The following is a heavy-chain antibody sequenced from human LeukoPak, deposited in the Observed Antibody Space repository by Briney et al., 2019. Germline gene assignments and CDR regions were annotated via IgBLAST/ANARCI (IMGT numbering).Heavy chain of an antibody. CDR3: ARDYSSIAASLGFDP. CDR2: INPNSGGT. Sequence: GASVKVSCKASGYTFTGYYMHCVRQAPGQGLEWMGWINPNSGGTNYAQKFQGRVTMTRDTSISTAYMELSRLRSDDTAVYYCARDYSSIAASLGFDPWGQGTLVTVSS. D-gene: IGHD6-6*01. CDR1: GYTFTGYY. J-gene: IGHJ5*02. V-gene: IGHV1-2*02.